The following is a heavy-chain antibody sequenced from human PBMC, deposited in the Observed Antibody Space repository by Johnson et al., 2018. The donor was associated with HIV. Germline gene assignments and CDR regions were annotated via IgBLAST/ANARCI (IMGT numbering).Heavy chain of an antibody. Sequence: VQLVESGGGVVRPGGSLRLSCAASGFTFSSYAMSWVRQAPGKGLEWVSGIVGSGGSTYYADSVKGRFTISRDNSKNTLYLQMNSLRAEDTAVYYCAKDQGIEVAGYDGCDIWGQGTMVTVSS. V-gene: IGHV3-23*04. CDR2: IVGSGGST. CDR1: GFTFSSYA. J-gene: IGHJ3*02. D-gene: IGHD6-19*01. CDR3: AKDQGIEVAGYDGCDI.